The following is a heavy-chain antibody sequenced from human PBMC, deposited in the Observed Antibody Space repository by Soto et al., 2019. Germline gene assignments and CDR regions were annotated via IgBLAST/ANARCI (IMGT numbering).Heavy chain of an antibody. CDR1: GFTFSSYG. J-gene: IGHJ6*02. V-gene: IGHV3-30*18. D-gene: IGHD3-3*01. CDR2: ISYDGSNK. CDR3: AKDGSAYYDFWSGYSLYGMDV. Sequence: QVQLVESGGGVVQPGRSLRLSCAASGFTFSSYGMHWVRQAPGKGLEWVAVISYDGSNKYYADSVKGRFTISRDNSKNTLYLQMNSLRADYTAVYYCAKDGSAYYDFWSGYSLYGMDVWGQGTTVTVSS.